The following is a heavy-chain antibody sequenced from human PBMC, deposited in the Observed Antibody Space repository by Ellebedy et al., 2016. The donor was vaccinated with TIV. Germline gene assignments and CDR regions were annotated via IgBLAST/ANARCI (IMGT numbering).Heavy chain of an antibody. Sequence: MPSETLSLTCTVSGGSISSYYWSRIRQPPGKGLEWIGYIYYSGSTNYNPSLKSRVTISVDTSKNQFSLKLSSVTAADTAVYYCARPVHRGEHDAFDIWGQGTMVTVSS. D-gene: IGHD1/OR15-1a*01. CDR1: GGSISSYY. J-gene: IGHJ3*02. CDR3: ARPVHRGEHDAFDI. V-gene: IGHV4-59*01. CDR2: IYYSGST.